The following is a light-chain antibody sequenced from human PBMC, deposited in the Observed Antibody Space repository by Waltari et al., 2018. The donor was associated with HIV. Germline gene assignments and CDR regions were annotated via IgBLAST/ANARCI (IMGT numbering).Light chain of an antibody. V-gene: IGKV3-20*01. CDR3: EQSYNSPRT. Sequence: EIVLTQSPGTLSLSPGERATLSCRASQSFSNNYLAWYQQKPGQAPRLFIYGASSRATGIPDRFSGSGSGTDFTLTISRLEPEDFVTYHCEQSYNSPRTFGQGTKVEIK. CDR2: GAS. CDR1: QSFSNNY. J-gene: IGKJ1*01.